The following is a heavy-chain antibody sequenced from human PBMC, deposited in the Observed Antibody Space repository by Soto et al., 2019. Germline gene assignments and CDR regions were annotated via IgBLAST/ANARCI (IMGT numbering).Heavy chain of an antibody. CDR1: GGTFSSYA. CDR2: IIPIFCTA. Sequence: QVQLVQSGAEVKKPGSSVKVSCKASGGTFSSYAISWVRQAPGQGLEWMGGIIPIFCTANYAQKFQGRATITADKSTSTAYMELSSLRSEDTAVYYCASSRTYYDFWSGAPSYYYYGMDVWGQGTTVTVSS. V-gene: IGHV1-69*06. D-gene: IGHD3-3*01. J-gene: IGHJ6*02. CDR3: ASSRTYYDFWSGAPSYYYYGMDV.